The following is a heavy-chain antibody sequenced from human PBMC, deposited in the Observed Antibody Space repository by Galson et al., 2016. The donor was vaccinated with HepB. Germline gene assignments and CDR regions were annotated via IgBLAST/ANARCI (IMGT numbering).Heavy chain of an antibody. Sequence: SLRLSCAASGFTLSTHSMNWVRQAPGKGLEWVSYISSSRSTIYYADFVKGRFTISRDNAKNSVHLQMNSLRAEDTAVYCCASDRYDILTGYYHGMDVWGQGTAVTVSS. CDR3: ASDRYDILTGYYHGMDV. D-gene: IGHD3-9*01. V-gene: IGHV3-48*04. CDR2: ISSSRSTI. J-gene: IGHJ6*02. CDR1: GFTLSTHS.